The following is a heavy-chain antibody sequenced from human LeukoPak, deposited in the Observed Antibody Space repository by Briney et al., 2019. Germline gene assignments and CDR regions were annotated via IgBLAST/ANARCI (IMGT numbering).Heavy chain of an antibody. D-gene: IGHD3-22*01. CDR3: LANESYYYGSSDSDN. CDR2: IRSNGGST. J-gene: IGHJ4*02. V-gene: IGHV3-64D*09. Sequence: GGSLRLSCSASVLTLSTSAMHSVRQAPGKGLEYVSAIRSNGGSTYYADSVKGRFTISRDNSKNTLYLQMSSLRAEDTAVYYCLANESYYYGSSDSDNWGQGTLVTVSS. CDR1: VLTLSTSA.